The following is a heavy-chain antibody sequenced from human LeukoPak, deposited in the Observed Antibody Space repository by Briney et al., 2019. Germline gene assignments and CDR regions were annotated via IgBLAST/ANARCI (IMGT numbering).Heavy chain of an antibody. V-gene: IGHV1-18*01. CDR1: GYTFTSYG. J-gene: IGHJ5*02. CDR2: ISAYNGKT. CDR3: ARDANIVVVPADNWFDP. Sequence: ASVKVSCKASGYTFTSYGISWVRQAPGQGLEWMGWISAYNGKTNYAQKLQGRVTMTTDTSTSTAYMELRSLRSDHTAVYYCARDANIVVVPADNWFDPWGQGTLVTVSS. D-gene: IGHD2-2*01.